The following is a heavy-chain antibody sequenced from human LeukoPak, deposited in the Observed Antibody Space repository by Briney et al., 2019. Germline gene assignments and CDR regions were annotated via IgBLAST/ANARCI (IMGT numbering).Heavy chain of an antibody. CDR3: ARDGITGTGKNGFDY. J-gene: IGHJ4*02. D-gene: IGHD1-20*01. CDR2: IWYDGSNK. V-gene: IGHV3-33*01. Sequence: GGSLRLSCAASGFTFSSYGMHWGRQAPGKGLEWVAVIWYDGSNKYYADSVKGRFTISRDNSKNTLYLQMNSLRAEDTAVYYCARDGITGTGKNGFDYWGQGTLVTVSS. CDR1: GFTFSSYG.